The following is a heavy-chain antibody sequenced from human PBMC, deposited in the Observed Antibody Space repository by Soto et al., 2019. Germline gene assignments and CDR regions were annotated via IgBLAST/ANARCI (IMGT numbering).Heavy chain of an antibody. J-gene: IGHJ5*02. CDR2: IYDSGST. V-gene: IGHV4-59*01. CDR1: GGSIRNYY. CDR3: AGATKYCSSRSCYHCIDT. D-gene: IGHD2-2*01. Sequence: SETLSLTCTVSGGSIRNYYWSWIRQPPGKGLEWIGHIYDSGSTNYNPSLKSRVTISVQTSKNQFSLKLTSVTAADTAVYYCAGATKYCSSRSCYHCIDTWGQGNLVTVSS.